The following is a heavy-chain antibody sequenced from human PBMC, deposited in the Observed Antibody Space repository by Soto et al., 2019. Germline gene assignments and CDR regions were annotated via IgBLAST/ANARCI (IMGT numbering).Heavy chain of an antibody. J-gene: IGHJ6*03. V-gene: IGHV4-59*01. D-gene: IGHD3-3*01. CDR3: ARDQAGTIFGILTHYYYMDV. Sequence: PSETLSLTCTVSGDSISSYYWSWIRQPPGKGLEWIGYTHYTGYTNYNPSLKSRVTMSVDTSKNQFSLKLTSVTAADTAVYYCARDQAGTIFGILTHYYYMDVWGKGTTVTVSS. CDR1: GDSISSYY. CDR2: THYTGYT.